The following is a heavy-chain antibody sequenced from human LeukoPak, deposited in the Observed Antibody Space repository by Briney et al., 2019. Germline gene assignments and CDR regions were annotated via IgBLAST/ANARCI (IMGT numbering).Heavy chain of an antibody. Sequence: GGSLRLSCAASGFTVSSNYMSWVRQAPGKGLEWVSIIYSAGSTYYADSVKGRFTISRDNSKNTLYLQMNSLRAEDTAVCYCAREDSSGYYPLDYWGQGTLVTVSS. CDR2: IYSAGST. J-gene: IGHJ4*02. V-gene: IGHV3-53*01. D-gene: IGHD3-22*01. CDR3: AREDSSGYYPLDY. CDR1: GFTVSSNY.